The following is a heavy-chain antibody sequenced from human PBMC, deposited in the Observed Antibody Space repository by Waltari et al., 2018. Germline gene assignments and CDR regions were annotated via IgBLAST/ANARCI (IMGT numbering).Heavy chain of an antibody. CDR2: IYHSGIV. D-gene: IGHD2-21*01. CDR3: ARHEGCGGTTCYETGFYQH. CDR1: GYSISNGYY. J-gene: IGHJ1*01. Sequence: QVQLQESGPGLVKPWETLSLNCAVSGYSISNGYYWAWIRQPPGKGLEWLGIIYHSGIVSYTPSLKSRVTNSIDTSKNQFSLMLTSVTAADTAVYYCARHEGCGGTTCYETGFYQHWGQGTLVTVTS. V-gene: IGHV4-38-2*01.